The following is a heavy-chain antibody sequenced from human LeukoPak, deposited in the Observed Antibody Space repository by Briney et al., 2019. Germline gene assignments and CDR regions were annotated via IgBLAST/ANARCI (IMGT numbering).Heavy chain of an antibody. CDR1: GYSFTSYW. J-gene: IGHJ5*02. Sequence: GESLRISCKGSGYSFTSYWISWVRQMPGKGLEWMGRIDPSDSYTNYSPSFQGHVTISADKSISTAYLQWSSLKASDTATYYCARGVWVAAAGNWFDPWGQGTLVTVSS. V-gene: IGHV5-10-1*01. CDR2: IDPSDSYT. CDR3: ARGVWVAAAGNWFDP. D-gene: IGHD6-13*01.